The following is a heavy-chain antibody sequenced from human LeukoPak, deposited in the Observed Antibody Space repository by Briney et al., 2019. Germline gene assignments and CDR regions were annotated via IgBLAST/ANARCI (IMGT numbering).Heavy chain of an antibody. CDR2: IYYSGST. CDR3: ARIYSGWYLDY. CDR1: GGSISSYY. Sequence: PSETLSLTCTVSGGSISSYYWSWIRQPPGKGLECIGYIYYSGSTNYNPSLKSRATISVGTSKNQFSLKLSSVTAADTAVYYCARIYSGWYLDYWGQGTLVTVSS. V-gene: IGHV4-59*01. D-gene: IGHD6-19*01. J-gene: IGHJ4*02.